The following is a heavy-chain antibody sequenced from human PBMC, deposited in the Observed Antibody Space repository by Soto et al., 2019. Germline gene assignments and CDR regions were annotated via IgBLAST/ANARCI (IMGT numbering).Heavy chain of an antibody. V-gene: IGHV3-15*07. CDR3: TTTNNPWGF. J-gene: IGHJ1*01. D-gene: IGHD7-27*01. CDR1: GFTFRNAR. CDR2: ILSKNDGGTT. Sequence: EVQLVESGGGLVQPGGSLRLSCAASGFTFRNARMDWVRQAPGKGLEWVGRILSKNDGGTTDYGAPVKGRFTISRDDSRDTVYLQMNSLETEDTAVYYCTTTNNPWGFWGQGTLVTVSS.